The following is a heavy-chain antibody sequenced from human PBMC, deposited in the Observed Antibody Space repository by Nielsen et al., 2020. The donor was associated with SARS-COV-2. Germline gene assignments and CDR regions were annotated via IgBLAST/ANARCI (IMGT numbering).Heavy chain of an antibody. V-gene: IGHV4-4*02. CDR3: ARVGAAAGTWRYYFDY. Sequence: SETLSLTCAVSGGSISSSNWWSSVRQPPGKGLEWIGEIYHSGSTNYNPSLKSRVTISVDKSKNQFSLKLSSVTAADTAVYYCARVGAAAGTWRYYFDYWGQGTLVTVSS. CDR1: GGSISSSNW. J-gene: IGHJ4*02. CDR2: IYHSGST. D-gene: IGHD6-13*01.